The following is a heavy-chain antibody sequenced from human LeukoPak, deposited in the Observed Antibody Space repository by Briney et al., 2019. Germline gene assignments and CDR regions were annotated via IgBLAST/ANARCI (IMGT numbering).Heavy chain of an antibody. V-gene: IGHV3-7*05. CDR2: IKESGSEK. J-gene: IGHJ4*02. D-gene: IGHD3/OR15-3a*01. CDR3: VRDSDGRSDY. Sequence: HAGGSLRLSCVASGFMLSSYLMSWVRQAPGKGLEWVASIKESGSEKFYVDSAKGRFTISRDSARNSLYLQLNTLRAEDTAVYYCVRDSDGRSDYWGRGTLVTVSS. CDR1: GFMLSSYL.